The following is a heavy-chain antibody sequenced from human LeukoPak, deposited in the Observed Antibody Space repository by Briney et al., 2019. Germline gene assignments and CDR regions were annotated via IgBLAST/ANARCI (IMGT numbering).Heavy chain of an antibody. J-gene: IGHJ4*02. CDR1: GGSISSYY. Sequence: SETLSLTCTVSGGSISSYYWSWIRQPPGKGLEWIGYIYYSGSTNYNPSLKSRVTMSVDTSKNQFSLRLNSVTAADTALYYCVRQGTAYDFDFWGQGTPVTVSS. D-gene: IGHD3-16*01. CDR2: IYYSGST. CDR3: VRQGTAYDFDF. V-gene: IGHV4-59*08.